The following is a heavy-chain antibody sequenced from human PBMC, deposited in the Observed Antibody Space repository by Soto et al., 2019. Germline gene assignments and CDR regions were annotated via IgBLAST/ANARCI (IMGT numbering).Heavy chain of an antibody. CDR1: GYTITSYY. V-gene: IGHV1-46*01. Sequence: VPVKVFCKASGYTITSYYMHCGRLDIGIGREWMGIINPRGCSTSYAQKFLGRFTLARLTSASTVYMELSSLRSEDTAVYYCARVNRLWFGELLRGNYYFDYWGQGTLVTVSS. J-gene: IGHJ4*02. D-gene: IGHD3-10*01. CDR2: INPRGCST. CDR3: ARVNRLWFGELLRGNYYFDY.